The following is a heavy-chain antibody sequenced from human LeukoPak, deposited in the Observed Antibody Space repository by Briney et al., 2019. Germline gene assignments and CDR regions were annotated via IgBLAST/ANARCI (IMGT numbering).Heavy chain of an antibody. D-gene: IGHD3-22*01. CDR3: ARGQDFSAKYYYDSSGKGREFDY. V-gene: IGHV3-30-3*01. CDR2: ISYDGSNK. Sequence: GRSLRLSCAASGFTFSSYAMHWVRQAPGKGLEWVAVISYDGSNKYYADSVKGRFTISRDNPKNTLYLQMNSLRAEDTAVYYCARGQDFSAKYYYDSSGKGREFDYWGQGTLVTVSS. CDR1: GFTFSSYA. J-gene: IGHJ4*02.